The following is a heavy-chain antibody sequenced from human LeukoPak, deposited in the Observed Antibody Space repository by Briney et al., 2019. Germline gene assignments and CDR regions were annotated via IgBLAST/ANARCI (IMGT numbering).Heavy chain of an antibody. D-gene: IGHD2-15*01. V-gene: IGHV4-4*07. CDR3: ASHWSHSVAQFGRSYWFDP. J-gene: IGHJ5*02. CDR2: MDTSGHT. CDR1: GGSISGYY. Sequence: PSETLSLTCIVSGGSISGYYWSWIRQPAGKGLEWIGHMDTSGHTNYNSSLMSRVGMSVDTSKNQFCLRLTSVTAADTAVYYCASHWSHSVAQFGRSYWFDPWGQGTLVTVSS.